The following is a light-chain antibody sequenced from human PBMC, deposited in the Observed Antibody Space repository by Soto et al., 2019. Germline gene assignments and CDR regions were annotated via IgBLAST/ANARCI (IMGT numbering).Light chain of an antibody. CDR2: GAS. CDR1: QSVSSN. Sequence: IGMTQSPATLSVFPGERATLSGRASQSVSSNVAWYQQIPGQTPRLLIYGASTRATTIPVRFSGSGSGTEFTLTISSLQSEDFAVYYCHQYDDGPYTFGQGTKVDIK. V-gene: IGKV3-15*01. CDR3: HQYDDGPYT. J-gene: IGKJ2*01.